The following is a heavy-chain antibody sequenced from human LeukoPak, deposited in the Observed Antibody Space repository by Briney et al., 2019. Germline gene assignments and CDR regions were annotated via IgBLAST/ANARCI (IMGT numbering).Heavy chain of an antibody. D-gene: IGHD6-19*01. V-gene: IGHV3-33*08. J-gene: IGHJ3*02. CDR2: IWYDGSYK. CDR3: ARDYGWPSGAFDI. Sequence: GRSLRLSCAASGFTFSSYGMHWVRQAPGKGLEWVAVIWYDGSYKYHADSVKGRFTISRDNSKNTLYLQMNSLRVEDTAVYYCARDYGWPSGAFDIWGQGTMVTVS. CDR1: GFTFSSYG.